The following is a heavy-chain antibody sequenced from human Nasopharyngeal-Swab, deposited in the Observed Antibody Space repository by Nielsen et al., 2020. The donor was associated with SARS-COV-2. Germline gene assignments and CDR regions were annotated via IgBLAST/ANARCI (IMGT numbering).Heavy chain of an antibody. V-gene: IGHV1-24*01. CDR2: FDPEDGET. CDR1: GYTLTELS. D-gene: IGHD2-2*02. J-gene: IGHJ5*02. Sequence: ASVKVSCKVSGYTLTELSMHWVRQAPGKGLEWMGGFDPEDGETIYAQKFQGRVTMTEDTSTDTAYMELSSLRSEDTAVYYCARDQRYCSSTSCYMGGGWFDPWGQGTLVTVSS. CDR3: ARDQRYCSSTSCYMGGGWFDP.